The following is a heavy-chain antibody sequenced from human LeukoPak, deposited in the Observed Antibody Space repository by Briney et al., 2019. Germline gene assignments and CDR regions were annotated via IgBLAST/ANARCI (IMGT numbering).Heavy chain of an antibody. CDR3: ARVSYGPISPFDY. D-gene: IGHD5-18*01. CDR2: ISSSSSYI. J-gene: IGHJ4*02. Sequence: PGGSLRLPCAASGFTFSTYAVNWVRQAPGKGLEWVSSISSSSSYIYYADSVKGRFTISRDNAKNSLYLQMNSLRAEDTAVYYCARVSYGPISPFDYWGQGTLVTVSS. CDR1: GFTFSTYA. V-gene: IGHV3-21*01.